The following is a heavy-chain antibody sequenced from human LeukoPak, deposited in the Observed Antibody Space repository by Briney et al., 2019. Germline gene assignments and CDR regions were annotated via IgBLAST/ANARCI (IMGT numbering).Heavy chain of an antibody. V-gene: IGHV4-59*01. J-gene: IGHJ4*02. CDR2: IYYSGST. Sequence: PSETLSLTCTVSGGSISSYYWSWIWQPPGKGLGWIGSIYYSGSTNYNPSLKSRVTISVDTSKNQFSLKLSSVTAADTAVYYCARANDLEDEHSGSFTYWGQGTLVTVSS. CDR1: GGSISSYY. D-gene: IGHD1-26*01. CDR3: ARANDLEDEHSGSFTY.